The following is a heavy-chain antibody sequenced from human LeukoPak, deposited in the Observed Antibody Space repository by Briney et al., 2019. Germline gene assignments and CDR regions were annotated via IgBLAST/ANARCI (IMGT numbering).Heavy chain of an antibody. CDR3: ATLGIAAAGMDIDY. CDR2: FDPEDGET. V-gene: IGHV1-24*01. Sequence: ASVKVSCKVSGYTLTELSMHWVRQAPGEGLEWMGGFDPEDGETIYAQKFQGRVTMTEDTSTDTAYMELSSLRSEDTAVYYCATLGIAAAGMDIDYWGQGTLVTVSS. D-gene: IGHD6-13*01. J-gene: IGHJ4*02. CDR1: GYTLTELS.